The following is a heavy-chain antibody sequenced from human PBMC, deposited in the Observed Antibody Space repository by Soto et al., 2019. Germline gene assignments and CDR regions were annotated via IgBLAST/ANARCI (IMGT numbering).Heavy chain of an antibody. J-gene: IGHJ4*02. CDR3: ARVYYDMLSGYYIDY. V-gene: IGHV4-34*01. CDR2: INHSGST. CDR1: GGSFSGYH. Sequence: QVQLQQWGAGLLKPSETLSLTCAVYGGSFSGYHWSWIRQPPGKGLEWIGEINHSGSTNYNTSLKSRVRMSVDTSRIQFSLHLISVTAADTAMYYCARVYYDMLSGYYIDYWGQGTLVTVSS. D-gene: IGHD3-9*01.